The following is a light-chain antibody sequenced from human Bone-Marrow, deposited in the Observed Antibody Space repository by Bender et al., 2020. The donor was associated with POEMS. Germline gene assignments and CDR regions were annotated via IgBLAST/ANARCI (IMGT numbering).Light chain of an antibody. CDR3: QAWGSSVV. Sequence: SYVLTQTPSVSVAPGQTASITCGGDNLEIKSEHWDQQKPGLAPVLVVRDDGDRPSGIPKRFSGSHSGHTATLTISGTQAVDEADYYCQAWGSSVVFGGGTKLTVL. J-gene: IGLJ3*02. V-gene: IGLV3-21*02. CDR2: DDG. CDR1: NLEIKS.